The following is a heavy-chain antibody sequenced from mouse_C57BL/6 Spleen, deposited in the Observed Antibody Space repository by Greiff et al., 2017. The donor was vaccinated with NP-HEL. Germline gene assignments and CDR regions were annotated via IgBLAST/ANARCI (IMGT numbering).Heavy chain of an antibody. J-gene: IGHJ2*01. V-gene: IGHV1-55*01. CDR3: ARREDYSNYDYFDY. D-gene: IGHD2-5*01. CDR1: GYTFTSYW. CDR2: IYPGSGST. Sequence: QVHVKQSGAELVKPGASVKMSCKASGYTFTSYWITWVKQRPGQGLEWIGDIYPGSGSTNYNEKFKSKATLTVDTSSSTAYMQLSSLKSEDSAVYYCARREDYSNYDYFDYWGQGTTLTVSS.